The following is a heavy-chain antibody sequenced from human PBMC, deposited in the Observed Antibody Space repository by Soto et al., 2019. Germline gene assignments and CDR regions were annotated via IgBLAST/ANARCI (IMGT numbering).Heavy chain of an antibody. V-gene: IGHV1-3*01. J-gene: IGHJ4*02. CDR3: AREVSILRFLEWTKKGGGSWSFDY. CDR1: GYTFTSYA. Sequence: GASVKVSCKASGYTFTSYAMHWVRQAPGQRLEWMGWINAGNGNTKYSQKFQGRVTITRDTSASTAYMELSSLRSEDTAVYYCAREVSILRFLEWTKKGGGSWSFDYWGQGTLVTVSS. D-gene: IGHD3-3*01. CDR2: INAGNGNT.